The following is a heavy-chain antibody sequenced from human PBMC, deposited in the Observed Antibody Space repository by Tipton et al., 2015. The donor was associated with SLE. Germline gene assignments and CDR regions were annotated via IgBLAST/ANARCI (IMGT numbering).Heavy chain of an antibody. CDR2: IYYSGST. J-gene: IGHJ4*02. CDR3: AKVSNSVFGVVSY. CDR1: GGSISSFSYY. Sequence: TLSLTCTVSGGSISSFSYYWGWIRQPPGKGLEWIGTIYYSGSTYYNPSLKSRLTISVDTSKNHFSLKLSSVTAADTAVYYCAKVSNSVFGVVSYWGQGTLVTVSS. V-gene: IGHV4-39*07. D-gene: IGHD3-3*01.